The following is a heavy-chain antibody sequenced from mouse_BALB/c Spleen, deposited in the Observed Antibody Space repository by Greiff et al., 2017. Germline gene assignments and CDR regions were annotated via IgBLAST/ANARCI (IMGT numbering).Heavy chain of an antibody. D-gene: IGHD1-1*01. CDR2: ISYDGSN. Sequence: EVQLQESGPGLVKPAQSLTLTCSATGYSITSGYYWYWIRQFPGNKLEWMSYISYDGSNNYNPTFKKRISITRDTSKNQFFLKLKSVTTEDTATYYCARVRDYYGSSLDYYAMDYWGPGTSVTVSS. CDR1: GYSITSGYY. CDR3: ARVRDYYGSSLDYYAMDY. V-gene: IGHV3-6*02. J-gene: IGHJ4*01.